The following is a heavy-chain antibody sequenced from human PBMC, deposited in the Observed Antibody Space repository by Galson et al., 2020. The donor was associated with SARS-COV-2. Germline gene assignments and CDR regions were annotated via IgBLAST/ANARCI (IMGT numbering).Heavy chain of an antibody. J-gene: IGHJ6*03. CDR1: GYTFTNYG. CDR2: TSAYNGNT. D-gene: IGHD4-4*01. V-gene: IGHV1-18*01. CDR3: ARQARTYSSDLGTYYHYMDV. Sequence: ASVKVSCKASGYTFTNYGFSWVRQAPGQGLEWMGWTSAYNGNTNYAQKFQGRVTMTTDASTDTAYMELRSLGSGDTAVYYCARQARTYSSDLGTYYHYMDVWGEGTSVVVSS.